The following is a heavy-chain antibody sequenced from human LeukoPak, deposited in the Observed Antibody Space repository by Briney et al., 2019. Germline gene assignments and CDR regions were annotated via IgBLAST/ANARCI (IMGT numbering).Heavy chain of an antibody. CDR3: ASPGHYYYYYYMDV. Sequence: PGGSLRLSCAASGFTFSSYWMHWVRQAPGKGLVWVSRINSDGSSTSYADSVKGRFTISRDNAKNTLYLQMNSLRAEDTAVYYCASPGHYYYYYYMDVWGKGTTVTVSS. V-gene: IGHV3-74*01. J-gene: IGHJ6*03. CDR1: GFTFSSYW. CDR2: INSDGSST.